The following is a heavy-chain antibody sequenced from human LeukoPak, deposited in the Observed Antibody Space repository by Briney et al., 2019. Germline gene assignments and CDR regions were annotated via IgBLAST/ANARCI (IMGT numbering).Heavy chain of an antibody. CDR3: AVATISKVGSDY. J-gene: IGHJ4*02. CDR1: GYTFTSYG. D-gene: IGHD5-12*01. V-gene: IGHV1-18*01. Sequence: ASVKVSCKASGYTFTSYGISWVRQAPGQGLEWMGWISAYNGNTNYAQKLQGRVTVTTDTSTSTAYMELRSLRSDDTAVYYCAVATISKVGSDYWGQGTLVTVSS. CDR2: ISAYNGNT.